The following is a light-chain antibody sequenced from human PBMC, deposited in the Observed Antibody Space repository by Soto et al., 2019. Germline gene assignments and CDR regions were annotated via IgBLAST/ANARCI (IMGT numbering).Light chain of an antibody. Sequence: EIVTTQYPATMSVSPGERATLSCRASQSVSSNLAWYQQKPGQAPRLLIYDASTRATGIPARFSGSGSGTEFTLTISSLQSEDFAVYYCQQYNNWPPLTFGGGTKVEIK. CDR3: QQYNNWPPLT. CDR1: QSVSSN. V-gene: IGKV3-15*01. J-gene: IGKJ4*01. CDR2: DAS.